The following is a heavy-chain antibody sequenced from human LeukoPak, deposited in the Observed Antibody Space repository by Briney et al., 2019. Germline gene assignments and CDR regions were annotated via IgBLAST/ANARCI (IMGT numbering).Heavy chain of an antibody. CDR2: TYTSGST. Sequence: SETLSLTCTVSGGSISSGDYYWSWIRQPAGKGLEWIGRTYTSGSTNYNPSLKSRVTISVDTSKNQFSLKLSSVTAADTAVYYCARKSGSYYFDYWGQGTLVTVSS. CDR3: ARKSGSYYFDY. CDR1: GGSISSGDYY. V-gene: IGHV4-61*02. D-gene: IGHD1-26*01. J-gene: IGHJ4*02.